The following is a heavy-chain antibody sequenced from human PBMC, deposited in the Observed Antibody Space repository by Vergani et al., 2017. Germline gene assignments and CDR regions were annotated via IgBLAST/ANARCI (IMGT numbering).Heavy chain of an antibody. CDR3: ARDFLTRVTTLDYYYMGV. CDR1: GFTFSDYG. CDR2: ISYDGNKK. J-gene: IGHJ6*03. D-gene: IGHD1-1*01. Sequence: VQLLESGGDLVQPGGSLRLSCAASGFTFSDYGVHWVRQAPGKGLEWVSVISYDGNKKNYADSVKGRFTISRDNSKNTLYLEMNALRAEDTAVYYCARDFLTRVTTLDYYYMGVWGKGTTVTVSS. V-gene: IGHV3-30*03.